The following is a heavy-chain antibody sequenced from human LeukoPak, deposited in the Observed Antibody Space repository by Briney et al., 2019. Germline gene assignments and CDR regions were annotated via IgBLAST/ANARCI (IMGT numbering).Heavy chain of an antibody. V-gene: IGHV1-46*01. Sequence: ASVKVSCKASGYTFTSYYVHWVRQAPGQGLEWMGIINPSGGSTSYAQKFQGRVTMTRDTSTSTDYMELSSLRSEDTAVYYCAGGHCSSTSCYTAGYYYYYMDVWGKGTTVTVSS. CDR3: AGGHCSSTSCYTAGYYYYYMDV. CDR1: GYTFTSYY. J-gene: IGHJ6*03. CDR2: INPSGGST. D-gene: IGHD2-2*02.